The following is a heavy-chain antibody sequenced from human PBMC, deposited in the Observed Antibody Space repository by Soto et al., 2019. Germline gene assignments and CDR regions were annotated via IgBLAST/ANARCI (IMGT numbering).Heavy chain of an antibody. D-gene: IGHD2-15*01. J-gene: IGHJ2*01. CDR1: GGTFSSYT. CDR3: ARTEGYCSGGRCYSPRDAGYFDL. V-gene: IGHV1-69*02. CDR2: IIPILGIA. Sequence: QVQLVQSGAEVKKPGSSVKVSCKASGGTFSSYTISWVRQAPGQGLEWMGRIIPILGIANYAQKFQGRVTITADKSTRTADMELSSLRSEDTAVYYCARTEGYCSGGRCYSPRDAGYFDLWGRGTLVTVSS.